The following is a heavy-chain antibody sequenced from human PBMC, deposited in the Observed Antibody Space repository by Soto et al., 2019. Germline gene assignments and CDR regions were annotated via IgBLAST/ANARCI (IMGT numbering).Heavy chain of an antibody. Sequence: DVQLLESGGHLVKPGGSLRLSCAASGFTFSSYAMSWVRQAPGKGLEWVSRVGAGGDMTYYSDSVKGRFTISRDNSNNALFLQMNSLRIEDTALYYCARGDRGGSGSPASYYYSGLDVWGQGTTVTVS. CDR3: ARGDRGGSGSPASYYYSGLDV. D-gene: IGHD3-10*01. V-gene: IGHV3-23*01. CDR1: GFTFSSYA. J-gene: IGHJ6*02. CDR2: VGAGGDMT.